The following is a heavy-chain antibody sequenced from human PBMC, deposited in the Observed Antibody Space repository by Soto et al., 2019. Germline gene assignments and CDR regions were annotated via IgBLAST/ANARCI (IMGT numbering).Heavy chain of an antibody. J-gene: IGHJ4*02. Sequence: GALRLSCAASGFTFSSYGMHWVRQAPGKGLEWVAVISYDGSNKYYADSVKGRFTISRDNSKNTLYLQMNSLRAEDTAVYYCANGGYYYDSSGYYYDGYWGQGALVNVSS. CDR3: ANGGYYYDSSGYYYDGY. CDR2: ISYDGSNK. V-gene: IGHV3-30*18. D-gene: IGHD3-22*01. CDR1: GFTFSSYG.